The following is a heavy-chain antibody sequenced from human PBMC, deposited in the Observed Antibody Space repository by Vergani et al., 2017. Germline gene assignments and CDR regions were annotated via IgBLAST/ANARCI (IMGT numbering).Heavy chain of an antibody. CDR1: GFTFRNAW. Sequence: EVQLVESGGGLVKSGGSLRLSCAASGFTFRNAWMSWVRQAPGKGLEWVGRIKSKIDGGTTDYAAPVKARFTTSRDDSKNTLYLQMKRLKTEDTAVYYCTTVGSGYVWGSYRFRPLVAFDTWGQGTMVTVSS. V-gene: IGHV3-15*01. J-gene: IGHJ3*02. CDR3: TTVGSGYVWGSYRFRPLVAFDT. D-gene: IGHD3-16*02. CDR2: IKSKIDGGTT.